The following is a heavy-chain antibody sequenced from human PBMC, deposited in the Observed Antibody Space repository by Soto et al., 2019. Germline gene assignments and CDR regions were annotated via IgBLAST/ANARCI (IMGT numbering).Heavy chain of an antibody. D-gene: IGHD2-2*01. V-gene: IGHV1-69*02. CDR2: VIPILGIA. CDR1: GGTFSSYT. J-gene: IGHJ1*01. Sequence: SVKVSCKASGGTFSSYTISWVRQAPGQGLEWMGRVIPILGIANYAQKFQGRVTITADKSTSTAYMELSSLRSEDTAVYYCASVVVVPAAMGFYFQHWGQGTLVTVSS. CDR3: ASVVVVPAAMGFYFQH.